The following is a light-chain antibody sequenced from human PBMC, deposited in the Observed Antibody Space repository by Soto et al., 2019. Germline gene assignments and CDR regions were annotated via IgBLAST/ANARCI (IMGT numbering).Light chain of an antibody. J-gene: IGLJ2*01. CDR1: SSDVGGYNY. V-gene: IGLV2-8*01. CDR2: EVT. Sequence: QSALTQPPSASGSPGQSVTISCTGTSSDVGGYNYVSWYQQHPGKAPKLMIYEVTKRPSGGPDRFSGSKSGNTASLTVSGLQAGDEADYYCTSYAVSNNFVVIGGGTKLTVL. CDR3: TSYAVSNNFVV.